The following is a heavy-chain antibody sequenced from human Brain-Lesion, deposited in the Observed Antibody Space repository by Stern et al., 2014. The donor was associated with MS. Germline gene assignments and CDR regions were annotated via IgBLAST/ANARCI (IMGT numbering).Heavy chain of an antibody. CDR2: ISYDGSNK. CDR3: ARVDTPLDYYYGMDV. D-gene: IGHD5-18*01. J-gene: IGHJ6*02. Sequence: VQLVESGGGVVQPGRSLRLSCAASGLIFSNYAMHWVRQAPGKGLQWLAIISYDGSNKYYADSVKGRFTISRDNSKNTLYLQMNSLKSEDTAVYYCARVDTPLDYYYGMDVWGQGTTVTVSS. V-gene: IGHV3-30*01. CDR1: GLIFSNYA.